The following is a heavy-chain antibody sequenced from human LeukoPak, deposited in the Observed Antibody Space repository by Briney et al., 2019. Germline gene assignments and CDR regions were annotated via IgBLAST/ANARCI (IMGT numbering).Heavy chain of an antibody. V-gene: IGHV4-39*01. CDR3: ARLMAARPGVYYFDY. CDR1: GGSISSSSYY. CDR2: IYYSGST. Sequence: PSETLSLTCTVSGGSISSSSYYWGWIRQPPGKGLEWIGSIYYSGSTYYNPSLKSRVTISVDTSKNQFSLKLSSVTAADTAVYYCARLMAARPGVYYFDYWGQGTLVTVSS. D-gene: IGHD6-6*01. J-gene: IGHJ4*02.